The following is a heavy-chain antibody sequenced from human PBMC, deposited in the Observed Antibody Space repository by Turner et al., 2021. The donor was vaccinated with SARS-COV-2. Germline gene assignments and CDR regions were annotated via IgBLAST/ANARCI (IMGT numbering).Heavy chain of an antibody. V-gene: IGHV1-2*02. CDR2: INPNSGGT. Sequence: QVQLVQSGAAVKKPGASVKVSCKASGYTFTDYYMHWVRQAPGQGLEWMGWINPNSGGTNSEQKFQGRVTMTRDTSISTAYMELSRLRSDDTAVYYCAKDSYGTLWGQGTLVTVSS. J-gene: IGHJ4*02. D-gene: IGHD5-18*01. CDR3: AKDSYGTL. CDR1: GYTFTDYY.